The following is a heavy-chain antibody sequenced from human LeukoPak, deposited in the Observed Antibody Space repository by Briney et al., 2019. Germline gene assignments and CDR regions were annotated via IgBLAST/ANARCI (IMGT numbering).Heavy chain of an antibody. CDR1: GFTFSSYS. D-gene: IGHD2-2*01. Sequence: GGSLRLSCAASGFTFSSYSMNWVRQAPGKGLEWVSYISSSSSTIYYADSVKGRFTISRDNAKNSLYLQMNSLRAEDTAVYYCARGDIVVVPAATKYYFDYWGQGTLVTVSS. CDR2: ISSSSSTI. CDR3: ARGDIVVVPAATKYYFDY. J-gene: IGHJ4*02. V-gene: IGHV3-48*01.